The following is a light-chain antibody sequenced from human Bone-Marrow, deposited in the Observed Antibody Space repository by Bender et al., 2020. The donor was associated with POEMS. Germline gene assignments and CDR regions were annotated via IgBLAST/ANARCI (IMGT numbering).Light chain of an antibody. CDR3: SSYTTSIALV. V-gene: IGLV2-14*03. Sequence: QSALTQPASVSGSPGQSITISCTGTSSDVGAYNYVSWYQQHPGKAPKLMIYDVSNRPSGVSNRFSGSESGNAASLTISGLQAEDEADYYCSSYTTSIALVFGGGTKLTVL. J-gene: IGLJ3*02. CDR1: SSDVGAYNY. CDR2: DVS.